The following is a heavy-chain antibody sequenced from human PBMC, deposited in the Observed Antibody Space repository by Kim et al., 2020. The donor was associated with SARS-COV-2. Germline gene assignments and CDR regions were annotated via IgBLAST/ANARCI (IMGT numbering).Heavy chain of an antibody. Sequence: RGPINDTPSLKIRGTMSVDTSKNQFSLKLTSVTPADTAVYYCARLHQALDYWGQGALVTVSS. CDR3: ARLHQALDY. D-gene: IGHD2-2*01. V-gene: IGHV4-61*07. J-gene: IGHJ4*02. CDR2: RGPI.